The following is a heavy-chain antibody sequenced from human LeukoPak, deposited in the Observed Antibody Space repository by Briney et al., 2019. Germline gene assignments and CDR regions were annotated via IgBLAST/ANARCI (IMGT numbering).Heavy chain of an antibody. CDR1: GFTFSSYA. Sequence: GGSLRLSCAASGFTFSSYAMSWVRQAPGKGLEWVSAISVSGGSTYYADSVKGRFTISRDNSKNTLYLQMNSLRAEDTAVYYCVKDAAGSLVRGVMNHWGQGTLVTVSS. CDR3: VKDAAGSLVRGVMNH. J-gene: IGHJ5*02. V-gene: IGHV3-23*01. D-gene: IGHD3-10*01. CDR2: ISVSGGST.